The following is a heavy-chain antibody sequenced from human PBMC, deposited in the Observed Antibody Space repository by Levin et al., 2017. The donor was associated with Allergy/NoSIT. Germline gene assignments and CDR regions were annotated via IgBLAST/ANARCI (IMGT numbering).Heavy chain of an antibody. D-gene: IGHD3-16*02. V-gene: IGHV3-7*01. Sequence: GGSLRLSCAASGFTFTSFWMTWVRQAPGKGLEWVANIKQDGSETYYVDSVKGRFTISRDNAKNSVYLQMNSLRVDETAVYYCAREEGWGYHYGMDVWGQGTTVTVAS. CDR1: GFTFTSFW. CDR2: IKQDGSET. CDR3: AREEGWGYHYGMDV. J-gene: IGHJ6*02.